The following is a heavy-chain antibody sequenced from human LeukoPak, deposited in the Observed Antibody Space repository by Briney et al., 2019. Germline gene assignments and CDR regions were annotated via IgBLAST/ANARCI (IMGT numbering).Heavy chain of an antibody. D-gene: IGHD4-23*01. V-gene: IGHV4-59*12. CDR3: ARGSDYGGNSGAFDI. CDR1: GGSISGYY. Sequence: SETLSLTCTVSGGSISGYYWSWIRQPPGKGLEWIGSIYYSGSTYYNPSLKSRVTISVDTSKNQFSLKLSSVTAADTAVYYCARGSDYGGNSGAFDIWGQGTMVTVSS. J-gene: IGHJ3*02. CDR2: IYYSGST.